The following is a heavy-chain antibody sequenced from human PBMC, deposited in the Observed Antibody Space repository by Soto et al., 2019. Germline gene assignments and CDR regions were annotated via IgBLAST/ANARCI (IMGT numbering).Heavy chain of an antibody. Sequence: GASVKVSCKASGGSFSTLGINWVRQAPGQGLEWMGGIIPLFGKARYAETSQGRVTITADTSTGTAYMEESSLRSDDTAVFYCATAHNSGWYFFDYWGPGTLVTVSS. J-gene: IGHJ4*02. V-gene: IGHV1-69*06. CDR1: GGSFSTLG. CDR2: IIPLFGKA. CDR3: ATAHNSGWYFFDY. D-gene: IGHD6-19*01.